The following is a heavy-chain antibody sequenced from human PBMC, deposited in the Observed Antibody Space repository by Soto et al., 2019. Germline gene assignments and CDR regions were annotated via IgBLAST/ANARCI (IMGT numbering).Heavy chain of an antibody. Sequence: SVKVSCKASGGTFSSYTISWVRQAPGQGLEWMGRIIPILGIANYAQKFQGRVTITADESTSTAYMELSSLRSEDTAVYYCARDIRRTRGSYYELDYWGQGTLVTVSS. V-gene: IGHV1-69*04. CDR1: GGTFSSYT. D-gene: IGHD1-26*01. J-gene: IGHJ4*02. CDR2: IIPILGIA. CDR3: ARDIRRTRGSYYELDY.